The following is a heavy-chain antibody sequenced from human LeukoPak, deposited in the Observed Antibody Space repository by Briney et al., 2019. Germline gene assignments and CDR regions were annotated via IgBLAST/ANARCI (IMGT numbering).Heavy chain of an antibody. CDR1: GFTFSGFW. D-gene: IGHD2-21*02. CDR3: ATDRDNSDWQKRFDS. V-gene: IGHV3-7*01. J-gene: IGHJ4*02. CDR2: INQDAREI. Sequence: GGSLRLSCAASGFTFSGFWMHWVRQAPGKGQVWVGNINQDAREINYVDSVRGRFTISRDNAKNSLHLQMNSLRAEDTAVYYCATDRDNSDWQKRFDSWGQGTLVTVSS.